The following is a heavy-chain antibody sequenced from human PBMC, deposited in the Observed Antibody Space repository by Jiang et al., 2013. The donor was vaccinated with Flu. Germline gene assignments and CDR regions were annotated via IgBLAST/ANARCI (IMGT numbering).Heavy chain of an antibody. J-gene: IGHJ6*02. D-gene: IGHD5-24*01. V-gene: IGHV1-69*06. CDR3: ARDRDGYNYYYYGMDV. Sequence: GAEVKKPGSSVKVSCKASGGTFSSYAISWVRQAPGQGLEWMGGIIPMFGTANYAQKFQGRVTITADKSTSTAYMELSSLRSEDTAVYYCARDRDGYNYYYYGMDVWGQGTTVTVSS. CDR2: IIPMFGTA. CDR1: GGTFSSYA.